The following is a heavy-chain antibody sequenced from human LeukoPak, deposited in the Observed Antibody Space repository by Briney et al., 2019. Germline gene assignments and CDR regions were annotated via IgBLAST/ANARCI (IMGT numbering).Heavy chain of an antibody. CDR3: ARYGGYYRSYFDY. V-gene: IGHV1-69*04. J-gene: IGHJ4*02. D-gene: IGHD3-22*01. CDR2: IIPILGIA. CDR1: GGTFSSYA. Sequence: SVKVSCKASGGTFSSYAISWVRQAPGQGLEWMGRIIPILGIANHAQKFQGRVTITADKSTSTAYMELSSLRSEDTAVYYCARYGGYYRSYFDYWGQGTLVTVSS.